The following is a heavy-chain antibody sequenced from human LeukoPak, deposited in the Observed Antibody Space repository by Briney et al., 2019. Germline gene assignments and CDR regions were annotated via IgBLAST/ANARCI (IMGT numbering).Heavy chain of an antibody. CDR1: GGSISSSSYY. Sequence: PSETLSLTCTVSGGSISSSSYYWGWIRQPPGKGLEWIGSIYYSGSTYYNPSLKSRVTISVDTSKNQFSLKLSSVTAADTAVYYCARGHSYRGGFGDVWGQGTTVTVSS. CDR2: IYYSGST. D-gene: IGHD3-16*02. V-gene: IGHV4-39*01. CDR3: ARGHSYRGGFGDV. J-gene: IGHJ6*02.